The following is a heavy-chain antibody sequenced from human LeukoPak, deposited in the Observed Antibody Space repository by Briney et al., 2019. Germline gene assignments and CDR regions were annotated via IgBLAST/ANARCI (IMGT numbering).Heavy chain of an antibody. CDR2: ISGSGGST. Sequence: GGSLRLSCAASGFTFSRYTMNWVRQAPGKGLEWVSAISGSGGSTYYADSVKGRFTISRDNSKNTLYLQMNSLRAEDTAVYYCAKGRRWLQLEPLDYWGQGTLVTVSS. CDR3: AKGRRWLQLEPLDY. D-gene: IGHD5-24*01. CDR1: GFTFSRYT. J-gene: IGHJ4*02. V-gene: IGHV3-23*01.